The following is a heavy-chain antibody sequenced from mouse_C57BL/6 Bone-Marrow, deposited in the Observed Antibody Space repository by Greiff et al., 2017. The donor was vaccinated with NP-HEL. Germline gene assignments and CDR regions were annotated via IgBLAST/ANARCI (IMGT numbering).Heavy chain of an antibody. CDR1: GFTFSDYY. V-gene: IGHV5-12*01. Sequence: EVQLVESGGGLVQPGGSLKLSCAASGFTFSDYYMYWVRQTPEKRLEWVAYISNGGGSTYYPDTVKGRFTISRDNAKNTLYLQMSRLKSEDTAMYYCARREGPRGPTMVPGFAYWGQGTLVTVSA. D-gene: IGHD2-10*01. J-gene: IGHJ3*01. CDR3: ARREGPRGPTMVPGFAY. CDR2: ISNGGGST.